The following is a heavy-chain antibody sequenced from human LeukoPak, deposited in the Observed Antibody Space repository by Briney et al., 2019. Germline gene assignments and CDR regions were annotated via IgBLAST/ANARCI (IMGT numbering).Heavy chain of an antibody. J-gene: IGHJ5*02. CDR1: GGSISSGSYY. D-gene: IGHD3-10*01. Sequence: SETLSLTCTVSGGSISSGSYYWSWIRQPAGKGLEWIGRIYTSGSTNYNPSLKSRVTISVDTSKNQFSLKLSSVTAADTAVYYCARDRSWFGEEMDNWFDPWGQGTLVTVSS. CDR3: ARDRSWFGEEMDNWFDP. CDR2: IYTSGST. V-gene: IGHV4-61*02.